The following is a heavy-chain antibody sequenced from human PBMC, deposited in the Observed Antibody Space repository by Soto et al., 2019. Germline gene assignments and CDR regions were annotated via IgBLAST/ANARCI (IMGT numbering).Heavy chain of an antibody. CDR1: GYTFTGYY. Sequence: ASVKVSCKASGYTFTGYYMHWVRQAPGQGLEWMGWINPNSGGTNYAQKFQGWVTMTRDTSISTAYMELSRLRSDDTAVYYCAIFMGYSGGYQEEFDYWGQGTLVTVSS. D-gene: IGHD5-12*01. J-gene: IGHJ4*02. CDR2: INPNSGGT. V-gene: IGHV1-2*04. CDR3: AIFMGYSGGYQEEFDY.